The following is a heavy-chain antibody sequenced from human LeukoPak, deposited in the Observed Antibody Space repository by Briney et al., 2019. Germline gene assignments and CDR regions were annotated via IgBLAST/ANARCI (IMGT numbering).Heavy chain of an antibody. V-gene: IGHV4-4*07. D-gene: IGHD3-10*01. CDR2: NYTSGST. Sequence: PSETLTLTCTVSGGSISSYYWSWIRQPAGKGLEWIGRNYTSGSTNYNPSLKSRVTMSVDTSKNQFSLKLSSVTAADTAVYYCARVVFFDLPSRTSGSYYKWWFDPWGQGTLVTVSS. CDR1: GGSISSYY. J-gene: IGHJ5*02. CDR3: ARVVFFDLPSRTSGSYYKWWFDP.